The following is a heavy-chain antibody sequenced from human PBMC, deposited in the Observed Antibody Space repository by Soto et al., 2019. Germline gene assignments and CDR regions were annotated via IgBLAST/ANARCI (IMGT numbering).Heavy chain of an antibody. J-gene: IGHJ6*02. V-gene: IGHV3-53*02. Sequence: EVQLVETGGGLIQPGGSLRLSCAASGFTVSSNYMSWVRQAPGKGLEWVSVIYSGGSTYYADSVKGRFTISRDNSKNTLYLQMNSLRAEDTAVYYCAREGSGYDRNYYHGMDVWGQGTTVTVSS. CDR2: IYSGGST. CDR1: GFTVSSNY. CDR3: AREGSGYDRNYYHGMDV. D-gene: IGHD5-12*01.